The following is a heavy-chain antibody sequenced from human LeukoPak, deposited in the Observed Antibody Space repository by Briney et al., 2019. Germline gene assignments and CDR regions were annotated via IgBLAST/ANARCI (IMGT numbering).Heavy chain of an antibody. Sequence: GGSLRLSCAASGFTFSSYSMNWVRRAPGKGLEWVSYISSSSSTIYYADSVKGRFTVSRDSAKNSLYLQMNSLRAEDTAVYYCAPVSGSYLAFDYWGQGTLVTVSS. CDR3: APVSGSYLAFDY. J-gene: IGHJ4*02. D-gene: IGHD1-26*01. CDR1: GFTFSSYS. V-gene: IGHV3-48*04. CDR2: ISSSSSTI.